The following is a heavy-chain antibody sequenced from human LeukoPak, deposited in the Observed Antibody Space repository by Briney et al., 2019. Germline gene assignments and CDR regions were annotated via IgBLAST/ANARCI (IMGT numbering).Heavy chain of an antibody. J-gene: IGHJ4*02. CDR1: GFTVSSNY. CDR2: IYSGGST. V-gene: IGHV3-66*01. CDR3: AREGYYDSSGYYYPSYFDY. D-gene: IGHD3-22*01. Sequence: PGGSLRLSCAASGFTVSSNYMSWVRQAPGKGLEWVSVIYSGGSTYYADSVKGRFTISRDNSKNTLYLQMNSLRAEDTAVYYCAREGYYDSSGYYYPSYFDYWGQGTLVTVSS.